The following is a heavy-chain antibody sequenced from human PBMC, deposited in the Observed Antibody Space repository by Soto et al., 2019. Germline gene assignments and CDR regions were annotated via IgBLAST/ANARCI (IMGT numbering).Heavy chain of an antibody. D-gene: IGHD4-4*01. CDR3: ALYGCNYDLYCYYGKDV. CDR1: GYSFTSYW. CDR2: IDPSDSYT. Sequence: GQSLKISCKGSGYSFTSYWISWVRQMPGKGLEWMGRIDPSDSYTNYSPSFQGHVTISADKSISTAYLQWSSLKASDTAMYYCALYGCNYDLYCYYGKDVSSQGTTGTGSS. J-gene: IGHJ6*02. V-gene: IGHV5-10-1*01.